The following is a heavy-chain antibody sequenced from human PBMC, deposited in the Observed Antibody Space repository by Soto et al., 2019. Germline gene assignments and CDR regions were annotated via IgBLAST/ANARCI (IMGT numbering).Heavy chain of an antibody. V-gene: IGHV3-30-3*01. CDR1: GFTFSSYA. Sequence: GGSLRLSCAASGFTFSSYAMHWVRQAPGKGLEWVAVISYDGSNKYYADSVKGRFTISRDNSKNTLYLQLNSLSAEDTAVYYCAREGDDYNLGAFDIWGQGTMVTVSS. CDR2: ISYDGSNK. CDR3: AREGDDYNLGAFDI. D-gene: IGHD4-4*01. J-gene: IGHJ3*02.